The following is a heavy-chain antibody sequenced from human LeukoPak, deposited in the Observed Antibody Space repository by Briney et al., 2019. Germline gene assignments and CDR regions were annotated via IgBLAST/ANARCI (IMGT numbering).Heavy chain of an antibody. CDR1: GFTFSSYG. V-gene: IGHV3-48*02. CDR3: ARGLAGFSKGMDV. J-gene: IGHJ6*02. D-gene: IGHD2/OR15-2a*01. CDR2: ISSSSSI. Sequence: GGSLRLSCAASGFTFSSYGMNWVRQAPGKGLEWVSYISSSSSIYYADSVKGRFTISRDNAKNSLFVQMNSLRDEDTAVYYCARGLAGFSKGMDVWGQGTTVTVSS.